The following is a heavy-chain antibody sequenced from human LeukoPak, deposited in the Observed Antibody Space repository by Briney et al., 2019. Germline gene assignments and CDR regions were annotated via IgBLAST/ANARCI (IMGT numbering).Heavy chain of an antibody. CDR2: IKQDGSEK. D-gene: IGHD3-22*01. Sequence: GGSLRLSCAASGFTFSSYSMTRVRQTPGNGLEWVANIKQDGSEKYYVDSVKGRFTISRDNAKNSLYLQMNSLRAEDTAVYYCARDHPKNYYFDSSGYYYWGQGTLVTVSS. CDR3: ARDHPKNYYFDSSGYYY. V-gene: IGHV3-7*01. J-gene: IGHJ4*02. CDR1: GFTFSSYS.